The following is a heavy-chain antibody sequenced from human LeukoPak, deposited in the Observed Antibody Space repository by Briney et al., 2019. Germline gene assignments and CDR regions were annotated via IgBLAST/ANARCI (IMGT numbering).Heavy chain of an antibody. V-gene: IGHV3-43*02. D-gene: IGHD5-18*01. Sequence: GGSLRLSCAVSGFTFDDYAMHWVRQAPGKGLEWVSLVSADGGSTYYADSVRGRFTISRDNSKNSLYLQMSSLRTEDTALYYCVQDIEGYGSKGDYWGQGTLVTVSS. J-gene: IGHJ4*02. CDR2: VSADGGST. CDR1: GFTFDDYA. CDR3: VQDIEGYGSKGDY.